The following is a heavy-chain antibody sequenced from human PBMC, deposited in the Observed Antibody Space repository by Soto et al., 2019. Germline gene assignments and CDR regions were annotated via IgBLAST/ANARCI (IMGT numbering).Heavy chain of an antibody. Sequence: PGESLKISCKASGYIFTLYWIGWVRQMPGKGLEWMGIIYPGDSDTRYSPSFQGQVTISADKSISTASLQWSSLKASDTAVYYCARQSPTPGYYYFSYGMDVWGQGTTFTVSS. J-gene: IGHJ6*02. CDR1: GYIFTLYW. V-gene: IGHV5-51*01. CDR3: ARQSPTPGYYYFSYGMDV. CDR2: IYPGDSDT. D-gene: IGHD4-17*01.